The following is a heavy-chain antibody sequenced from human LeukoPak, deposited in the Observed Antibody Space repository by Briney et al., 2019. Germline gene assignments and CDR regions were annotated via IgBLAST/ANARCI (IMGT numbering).Heavy chain of an antibody. J-gene: IGHJ4*02. Sequence: GGSLRLSCAASGFTFSTYEMNWVRQAPGKGLEWVSSISSSSSYIFYADSVKGRFTISRDNAKNSLYLQMKSPRAEDTAVYYCASEAAASTGNFWGQGTLVTVSS. D-gene: IGHD6-13*01. CDR3: ASEAAASTGNF. CDR1: GFTFSTYE. CDR2: ISSSSSYI. V-gene: IGHV3-21*01.